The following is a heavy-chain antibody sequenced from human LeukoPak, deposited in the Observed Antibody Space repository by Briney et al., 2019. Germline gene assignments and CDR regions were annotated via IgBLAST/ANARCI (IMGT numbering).Heavy chain of an antibody. V-gene: IGHV3-21*01. CDR2: ISSSSSYI. D-gene: IGHD3-9*01. CDR1: GFTFSSYS. J-gene: IGHJ3*02. CDR3: ATRLRYFDWLFHDAFDI. Sequence: GGSLRLSCAASGFTFSSYSMNWVRQAPGKGLEWVSSISSSSSYIYYADSVKGRFTISRDNAKNSLYLQMNSLRAEDTAVYYCATRLRYFDWLFHDAFDIWGQGTMDTVSS.